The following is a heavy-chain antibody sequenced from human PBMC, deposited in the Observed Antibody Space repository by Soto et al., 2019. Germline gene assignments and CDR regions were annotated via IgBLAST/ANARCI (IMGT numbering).Heavy chain of an antibody. CDR2: ISNSGDR. D-gene: IGHD3-10*01. Sequence: VQVLESGGALVQPGGSLRLSCAASGFSFSSYAMYWVRQAPGKGLEWVSTISNSGDRYYADSVEGRFTISRDNSKDTVYLKMNSLRAEDTAVYYCAKPKYRGVVVNVWGQGTTVTVSS. CDR1: GFSFSSYA. V-gene: IGHV3-23*01. CDR3: AKPKYRGVVVNV. J-gene: IGHJ6*02.